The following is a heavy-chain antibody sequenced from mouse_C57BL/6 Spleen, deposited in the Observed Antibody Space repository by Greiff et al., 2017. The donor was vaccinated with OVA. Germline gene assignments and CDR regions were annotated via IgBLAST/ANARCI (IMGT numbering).Heavy chain of an antibody. V-gene: IGHV1-15*01. CDR1: GYTFTDYE. Sequence: VQLQESGAELVRPGASVTLSCKASGYTFTDYEMHWVKQTPVHGLEWIGAIDPETGGTAYNQKFKGKAILTADKSSSTAYMELRSLTSEDSAVYYCTRSGNYLYYFDYWGQGTTLTVSS. CDR3: TRSGNYLYYFDY. CDR2: IDPETGGT. D-gene: IGHD2-1*01. J-gene: IGHJ2*01.